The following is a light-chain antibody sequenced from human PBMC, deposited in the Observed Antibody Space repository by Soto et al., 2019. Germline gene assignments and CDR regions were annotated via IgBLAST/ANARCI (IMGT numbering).Light chain of an antibody. CDR1: QSLLQSDGTTY. CDR2: AAS. J-gene: IGKJ1*01. CDR3: MQSIELPRT. V-gene: IGKV2D-29*01. Sequence: IVMTQTPLSLSVTPGQPASISCKSSQSLLQSDGTTYLYWFLQKPGQPPQLMIYAASNRFSGVTDRFSGSGSGPEFTLKITRVEAEDVGVYYCMQSIELPRTFGQGTKVDIK.